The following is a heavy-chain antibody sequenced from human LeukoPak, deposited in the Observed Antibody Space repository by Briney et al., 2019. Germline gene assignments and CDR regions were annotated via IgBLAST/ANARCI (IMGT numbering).Heavy chain of an antibody. Sequence: PSETLSLTCTVSGYSISSGYYWGWIRQPPGKGLEWIGSIYHSGSTYYNPSLKSRVTISVDTSKNQFSLKLSSVTAADSAVYYCARHGSVYFDYWGQGTLVTVSS. CDR3: ARHGSVYFDY. CDR2: IYHSGST. J-gene: IGHJ4*02. CDR1: GYSISSGYY. V-gene: IGHV4-38-2*02.